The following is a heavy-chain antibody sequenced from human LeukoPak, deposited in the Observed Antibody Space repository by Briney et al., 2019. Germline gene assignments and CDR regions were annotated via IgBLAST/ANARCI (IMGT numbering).Heavy chain of an antibody. CDR2: IKQDGSVK. CDR3: ARDGVSGSYGAFDI. V-gene: IGHV3-7*01. J-gene: IGHJ3*02. Sequence: RTGGSLRLSCAGSGFRFSSYWMGWVRQPPGKGLEWVATIKQDGSVKNYVDSVKGRCTISRDNAKESLYLEMNSLRAEDTAVYYCARDGVSGSYGAFDIWGQGTMVTVSS. D-gene: IGHD3-16*01. CDR1: GFRFSSYW.